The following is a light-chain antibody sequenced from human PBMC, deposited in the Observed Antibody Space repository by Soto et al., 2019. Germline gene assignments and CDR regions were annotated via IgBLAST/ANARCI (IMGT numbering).Light chain of an antibody. CDR3: MQSLKTQFT. CDR1: QSLWHNNGYNY. CDR2: LGS. Sequence: DIVMTQSPFSLPATLGERASISCRPSQSLWHNNGYNYLDWYLQKPGQSPQLLIYLGSSRASGVPDRFSGSGSGTDFTLKISRVEAEDFGVYYCMQSLKTQFTFGPGTKVEIK. J-gene: IGKJ3*01. V-gene: IGKV2-28*01.